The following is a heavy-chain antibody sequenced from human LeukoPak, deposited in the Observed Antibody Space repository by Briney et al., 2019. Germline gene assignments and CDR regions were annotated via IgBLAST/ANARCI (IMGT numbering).Heavy chain of an antibody. CDR1: GGSISRTSAY. Sequence: SETLSLTHTVSGGSISRTSAYWGWIRQPPGKGLEYIGNIYFSGRTYHNPSLKSRVTISVDTSQNQFSLKLTSVTAADSAVYFCAKSGGDTDYFDYWGQGTLVTVSS. J-gene: IGHJ4*02. CDR3: AKSGGDTDYFDY. V-gene: IGHV4-39*01. CDR2: IYFSGRT. D-gene: IGHD4-17*01.